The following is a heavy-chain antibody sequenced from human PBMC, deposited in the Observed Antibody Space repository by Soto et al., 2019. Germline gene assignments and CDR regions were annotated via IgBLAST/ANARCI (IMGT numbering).Heavy chain of an antibody. CDR1: GFSLSTSGVG. Sequence: QITLKESGPPLVKPTQTLTLTCTFSGFSLSTSGVGVGWIRQPPGKALEWLALIYWDDDKRYSPSLKSRLTTTKXXPXNXXVLTMTNMDPVDTATYYCAHSCRGGSCYHLGWFDHWGQGTLVTVSS. D-gene: IGHD2-15*01. J-gene: IGHJ5*02. CDR3: AHSCRGGSCYHLGWFDH. V-gene: IGHV2-5*02. CDR2: IYWDDDK.